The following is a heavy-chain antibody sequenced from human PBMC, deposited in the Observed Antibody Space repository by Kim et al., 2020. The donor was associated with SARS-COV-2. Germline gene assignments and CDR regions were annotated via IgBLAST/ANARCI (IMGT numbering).Heavy chain of an antibody. V-gene: IGHV4-34*01. D-gene: IGHD6-13*01. CDR1: GGSFSGYY. Sequence: SETLSLTCAVYGGSFSGYYWSWIRQPPGKGLEWIWEINHSGSTNYNPSLKSRVTISVDTSKNQFSLKLSSVTAADTAVYYCAAVAAAGVDYWGQGTLVTVSS. CDR2: INHSGST. CDR3: AAVAAAGVDY. J-gene: IGHJ4*02.